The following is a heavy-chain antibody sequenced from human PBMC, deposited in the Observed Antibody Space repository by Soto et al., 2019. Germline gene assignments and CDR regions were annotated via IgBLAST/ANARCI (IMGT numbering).Heavy chain of an antibody. CDR3: ARDDSSGWYILGGGFDY. Sequence: SQTLSLTCAISGDSVSSNSAAWNWIRQSPSRGLEWLGRTYYRSKWYNDYAVSVKSRITINPDTSKNQFSLQLNSVTPEDTAVYYCARDDSSGWYILGGGFDYWGQGTLVTVSS. CDR2: TYYRSKWYN. J-gene: IGHJ4*02. CDR1: GDSVSSNSAA. V-gene: IGHV6-1*01. D-gene: IGHD6-19*01.